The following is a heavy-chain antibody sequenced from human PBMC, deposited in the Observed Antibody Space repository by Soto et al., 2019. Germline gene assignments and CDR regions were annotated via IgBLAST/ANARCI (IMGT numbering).Heavy chain of an antibody. CDR1: GESVSSHTYY. J-gene: IGHJ2*01. CDR2: IYSRGSI. CDR3: ARVDLALSENFDL. V-gene: IGHV4-61*01. Sequence: PSETLSLTCVVSGESVSSHTYYWSWIRQPPGKGLEWIGYIYSRGSISYSASLKSRVTISLDTSKNQFSLMLKSVTAADTATYLGARVDLALSENFDLWGRGTLVTVS.